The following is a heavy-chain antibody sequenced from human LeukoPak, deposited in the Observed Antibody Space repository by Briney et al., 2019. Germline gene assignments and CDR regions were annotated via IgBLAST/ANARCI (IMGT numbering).Heavy chain of an antibody. Sequence: PSETLSLTCSVSGGSISSSNSYWGWIRQPPGKGLEWIATINYSGSTYYNPSLKSRVTISVDTSKNQFSLKLSSVTAADTAVYYCAGWPRFVWGYYYYGMDVWGQGTTVTVSS. CDR2: INYSGST. J-gene: IGHJ6*02. CDR1: GGSISSSNSY. V-gene: IGHV4-39*07. CDR3: AGWPRFVWGYYYYGMDV. D-gene: IGHD3-16*01.